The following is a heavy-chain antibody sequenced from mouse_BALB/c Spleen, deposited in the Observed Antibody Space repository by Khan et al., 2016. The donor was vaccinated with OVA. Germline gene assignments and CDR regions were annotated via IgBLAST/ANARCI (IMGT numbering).Heavy chain of an antibody. CDR1: GFTFTNYG. V-gene: IGHV9-3-1*01. CDR2: INTYTGEP. CDR3: ARVGYNGTMDC. J-gene: IGHJ4*01. D-gene: IGHD2-14*01. Sequence: QIQLVQSGPELKKPGETVQISCKASGFTFTNYGMNWVKQAPGKGLKWMGWINTYTGEPTFADDFKGLFAFSLETSASTAYLQINSLKNEDTATYFCARVGYNGTMDCWGQGTSVTVSS.